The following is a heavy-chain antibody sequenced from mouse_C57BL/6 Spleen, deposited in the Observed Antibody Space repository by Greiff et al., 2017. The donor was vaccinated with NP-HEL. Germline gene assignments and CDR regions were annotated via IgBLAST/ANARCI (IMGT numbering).Heavy chain of an antibody. V-gene: IGHV1-69*01. CDR1: GYTFTSYW. CDR3: ARFYDGYYAMDY. CDR2: IDPSDSYT. Sequence: QVQLQQSGAELVMPGASVKLSCKASGYTFTSYWMHWVKQRPGQGLEWIGEIDPSDSYTNYNQKFKGKSTLTVDKSSSTAYMQLSSLTSEDSAVYYCARFYDGYYAMDYWGQGTSVTVSS. J-gene: IGHJ4*01. D-gene: IGHD2-3*01.